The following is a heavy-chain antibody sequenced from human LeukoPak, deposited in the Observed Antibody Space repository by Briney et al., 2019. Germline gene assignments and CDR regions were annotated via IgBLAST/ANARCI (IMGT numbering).Heavy chain of an antibody. J-gene: IGHJ6*02. D-gene: IGHD1-26*01. CDR2: ISSSSSYI. V-gene: IGHV3-21*01. CDR1: GLTFSSYS. Sequence: GGSLRLSCAASGLTFSSYSMNWVRQAPGKGLEWVSSISSSSSYIYYADSVKGRFTISRDNAKNSLYLQMNSLRAEDTAVYYCARDAAQWEPRYYYYGMDVWGQGTTVTVSS. CDR3: ARDAAQWEPRYYYYGMDV.